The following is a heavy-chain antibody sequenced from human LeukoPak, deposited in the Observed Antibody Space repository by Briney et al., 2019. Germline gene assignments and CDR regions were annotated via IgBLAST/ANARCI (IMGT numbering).Heavy chain of an antibody. Sequence: PSETLSLTCAVYGGSFSGYYWSWIRQPPGKGLEWIGEINHSGSTNYNPSLKSRVTISVDTSKNQFSLKLSSVTAADTAVYYCASLHYYDSSGYHVYDYWGQGTLVTVSS. V-gene: IGHV4-34*01. J-gene: IGHJ4*02. CDR2: INHSGST. CDR1: GGSFSGYY. D-gene: IGHD3-22*01. CDR3: ASLHYYDSSGYHVYDY.